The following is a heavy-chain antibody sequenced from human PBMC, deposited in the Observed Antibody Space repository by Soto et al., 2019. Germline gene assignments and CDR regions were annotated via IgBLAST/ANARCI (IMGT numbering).Heavy chain of an antibody. D-gene: IGHD6-6*01. Sequence: SETLSLTCAVYGASFSGNYWSRIRQTPGKRLEWIGHINYSGRVTYNPSLESRTTISGDTSRNHLSLNLTSVTAEDTAVYYCAKRSSSSTFDYWGQGTLVTVSS. CDR1: GASFSGNY. CDR3: AKRSSSSTFDY. J-gene: IGHJ4*02. V-gene: IGHV4-34*01. CDR2: INYSGRV.